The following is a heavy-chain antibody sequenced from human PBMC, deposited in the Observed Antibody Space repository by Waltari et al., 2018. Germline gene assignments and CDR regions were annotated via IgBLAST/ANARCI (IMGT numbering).Heavy chain of an antibody. Sequence: EVQLVESGGDLVQPGGSLKLSCAASGFNVGAADWPWARQASGKGLEWIGRIRSKAENYATAYAASVRGRFTLSRDDSKNMAYLQMNSLETEDTALYYCIRRNYGGDSDMTDWGQGTLVTVSS. CDR2: IRSKAENYAT. D-gene: IGHD2-21*02. CDR3: IRRNYGGDSDMTD. V-gene: IGHV3-73*02. CDR1: GFNVGAAD. J-gene: IGHJ4*02.